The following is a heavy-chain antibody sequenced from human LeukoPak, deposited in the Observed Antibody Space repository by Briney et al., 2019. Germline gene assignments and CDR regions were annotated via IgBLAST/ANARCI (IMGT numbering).Heavy chain of an antibody. CDR2: IYHSGST. D-gene: IGHD2-2*01. V-gene: IGHV4-4*02. CDR3: ARQEYCSSTSCSIIPEGYYYYYMDV. CDR1: GGSISSSNW. J-gene: IGHJ6*03. Sequence: SSETLSLTCAVSGGSISSSNWWSWVRQPPGKGLEWIGEIYHSGSTNYNPSLKSRVTISVDKSKNQFSLKLSSVTAADTAVYYCARQEYCSSTSCSIIPEGYYYYYMDVWGKGTTVTVSS.